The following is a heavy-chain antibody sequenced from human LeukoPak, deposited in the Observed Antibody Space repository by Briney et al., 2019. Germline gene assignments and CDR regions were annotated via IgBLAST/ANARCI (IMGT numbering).Heavy chain of an antibody. J-gene: IGHJ5*02. Sequence: ASVRVSCKASGYTFTSYGVSWVRQAPGQGLEWMGWISPYNGDTKYAQKFQGRVTMTTDTSTTTAYMELRSLRSDDTAVYYCARDAYSSSWYWFDPWGQGTLVTVSS. D-gene: IGHD6-13*01. CDR2: ISPYNGDT. CDR1: GYTFTSYG. CDR3: ARDAYSSSWYWFDP. V-gene: IGHV1-18*01.